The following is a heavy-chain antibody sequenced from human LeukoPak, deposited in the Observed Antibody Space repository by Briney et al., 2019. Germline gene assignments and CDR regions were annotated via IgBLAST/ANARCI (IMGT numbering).Heavy chain of an antibody. J-gene: IGHJ4*02. Sequence: GGSLRLSCAASGFTVSSKYMSWVRQAPGKGLERVSVIYSGGSTYYADSVKGRFTISRGNSKNTLYLQMNSLRAEDTAVYYCARGCSSTSCYGFDYWGQGTLVTVSS. CDR3: ARGCSSTSCYGFDY. D-gene: IGHD2-2*01. V-gene: IGHV3-53*01. CDR2: IYSGGST. CDR1: GFTVSSKY.